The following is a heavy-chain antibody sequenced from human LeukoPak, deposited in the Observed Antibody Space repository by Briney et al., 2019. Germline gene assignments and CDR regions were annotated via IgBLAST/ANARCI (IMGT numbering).Heavy chain of an antibody. D-gene: IGHD3-10*01. V-gene: IGHV3-7*02. CDR3: ARAYYYDSGSYYGHFDY. J-gene: IGHJ4*02. Sequence: GGSLRLSCAASGFTFSSYWMSWVRQAPGKGLQWVANINQDGSEKYYVDSVKGRFTISRDNAKNSLYLQMKSLRTEDTAVYYCARAYYYDSGSYYGHFDYWGRGTLVTVSS. CDR2: INQDGSEK. CDR1: GFTFSSYW.